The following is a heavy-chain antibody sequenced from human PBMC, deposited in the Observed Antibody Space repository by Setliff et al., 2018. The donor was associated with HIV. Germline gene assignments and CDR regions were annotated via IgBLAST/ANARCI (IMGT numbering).Heavy chain of an antibody. Sequence: PSETLSLTCAVYGGSFSGYFWSWIRQSPGEGLEWIGEFRHSGNTNTNPSLKSRVTISGDTTKNQISLKLTSVTAADTAVYYCAGGGRSTVTQWAWFDAWGQGTLVTVSS. D-gene: IGHD4-17*01. CDR2: FRHSGNT. J-gene: IGHJ5*02. CDR1: GGSFSGYF. CDR3: AGGGRSTVTQWAWFDA. V-gene: IGHV4-34*01.